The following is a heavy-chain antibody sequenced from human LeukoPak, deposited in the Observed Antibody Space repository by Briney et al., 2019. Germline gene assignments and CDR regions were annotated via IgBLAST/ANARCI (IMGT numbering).Heavy chain of an antibody. D-gene: IGHD3-10*01. CDR1: GFTFSNYA. Sequence: TGGSLRLSCAASGFTFSNYAMHWIPQAPGKGLEWVAVISYDGSIKYYADSLKGRFTISRDNSKNTLYLQMNSLRAEDTAVYYCARTLALYGSGSFFDFWGQGTLVTVSS. CDR3: ARTLALYGSGSFFDF. CDR2: ISYDGSIK. J-gene: IGHJ4*02. V-gene: IGHV3-30-3*01.